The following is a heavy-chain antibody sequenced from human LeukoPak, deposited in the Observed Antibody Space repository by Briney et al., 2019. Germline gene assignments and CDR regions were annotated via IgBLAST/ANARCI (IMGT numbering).Heavy chain of an antibody. Sequence: GGSLRLSCAASGFTFSSYAMSRVRQTPGKGLEWVSAISGSGGSTYYADFVEGRFSISRDNSNNTLYLQMNSLGDGDTAVYFCAKGKVSDYWGQGTLVTVSS. V-gene: IGHV3-23*01. CDR1: GFTFSSYA. J-gene: IGHJ4*02. CDR2: ISGSGGST. CDR3: AKGKVSDY. D-gene: IGHD3-10*01.